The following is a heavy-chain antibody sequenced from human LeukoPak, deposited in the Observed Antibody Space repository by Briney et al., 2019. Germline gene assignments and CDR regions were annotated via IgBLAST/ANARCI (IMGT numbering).Heavy chain of an antibody. V-gene: IGHV3-7*01. CDR3: SNGIYDSSY. CDR2: VKQDGSQA. D-gene: IGHD6-6*01. CDR1: GFTFTRYW. J-gene: IGHJ4*02. Sequence: GGSLRLSCATSGFTFTRYWMAWIRQSPGKGLEWVANVKQDGSQAYCLESVEGRFTIFRDNAKTSLYLHMNNLRAEDTAVYYCSNGIYDSSYWGQGTLVTVSS.